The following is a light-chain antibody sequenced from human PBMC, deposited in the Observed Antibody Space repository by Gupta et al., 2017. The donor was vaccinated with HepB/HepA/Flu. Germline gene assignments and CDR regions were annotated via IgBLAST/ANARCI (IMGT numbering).Light chain of an antibody. Sequence: QSALTHPPSAAGSPGQSVTISCTGTSSDVGGYNYVSWYQQHPGKAPKLMIDEVSKRPSGVPDRFSGSKSGTTASLTVSGLQAEDEADYYCSSYAGSNKGVFGGGTKLTVL. J-gene: IGLJ2*01. CDR2: EVS. V-gene: IGLV2-8*01. CDR1: SSDVGGYNY. CDR3: SSYAGSNKGV.